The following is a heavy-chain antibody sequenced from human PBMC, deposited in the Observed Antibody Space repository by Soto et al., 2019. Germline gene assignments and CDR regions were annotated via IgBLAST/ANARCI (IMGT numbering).Heavy chain of an antibody. J-gene: IGHJ5*02. CDR3: AREKNDYGLWP. Sequence: QVQLVQSGAEVKKPGASVKVSCKASGYTFTSYDINWVRKATGQGLEWMGWMNPNSGKTGYAQKLQGRVTTSRNTTITTAYLEMRSLRSEGKAVYYCAREKNDYGLWPWGQGTLVTVSS. V-gene: IGHV1-8*01. D-gene: IGHD1-1*01. CDR1: GYTFTSYD. CDR2: MNPNSGKT.